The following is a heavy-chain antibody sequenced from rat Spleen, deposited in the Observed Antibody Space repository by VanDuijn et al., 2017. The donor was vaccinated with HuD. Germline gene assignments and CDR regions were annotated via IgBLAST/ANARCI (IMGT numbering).Heavy chain of an antibody. V-gene: IGHV5-29*01. Sequence: EVQLVESGGGLVQPGRSLKLSCAASGFTFSNFGMAWVRQAPTKGLEWVATISYDGRSTYYRDSVKGRFTISRDNAKSTLYLQMDSLRSEDTATYYCTRCWDAWGQGASVTVSS. J-gene: IGHJ4*01. CDR2: ISYDGRST. CDR3: TRCWDA. CDR1: GFTFSNFG.